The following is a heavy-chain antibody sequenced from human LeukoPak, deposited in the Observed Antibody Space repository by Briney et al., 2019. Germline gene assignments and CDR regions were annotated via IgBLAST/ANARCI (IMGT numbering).Heavy chain of an antibody. CDR2: ISSSSTYI. CDR1: GFTFSSYS. J-gene: IGHJ5*02. CDR3: ASQSYARFDP. Sequence: GGSLRLSCAASGFTFSSYSMNWVRQAPGKGLEWVSSISSSSTYIYYADSVKGRFTISRDNAKNSLYLQMNSLRVEDTAVYYCASQSYARFDPWGQGTLVTVSS. D-gene: IGHD3-16*01. V-gene: IGHV3-21*01.